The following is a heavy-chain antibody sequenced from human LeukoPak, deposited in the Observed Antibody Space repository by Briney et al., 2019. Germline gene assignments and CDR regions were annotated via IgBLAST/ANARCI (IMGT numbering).Heavy chain of an antibody. Sequence: HAGGSLRLSCAASGFTFSSYSMNWVRQAPGKGLEWVSYISSSSSTIYYADSVKGRFTISRDNAKNSLYLQMNSLRAEDTAVYYCARDRCSGGSCYTTQFDYWGQGTLVTVSS. D-gene: IGHD2-15*01. V-gene: IGHV3-48*01. J-gene: IGHJ4*02. CDR2: ISSSSSTI. CDR3: ARDRCSGGSCYTTQFDY. CDR1: GFTFSSYS.